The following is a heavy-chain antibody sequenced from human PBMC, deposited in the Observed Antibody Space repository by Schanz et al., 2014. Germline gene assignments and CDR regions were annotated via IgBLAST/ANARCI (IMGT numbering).Heavy chain of an antibody. CDR2: INTGVNT. CDR3: ARIGGSVFDY. J-gene: IGHJ4*02. D-gene: IGHD3-10*01. V-gene: IGHV3-53*01. CDR1: GFSVGNKY. Sequence: EVQLVESGGGLVQPGGSLRLSCAASGFSVGNKYMNWVRQAPGKGLEWVSAINTGVNTYYADSVRGRFTMSRDNSKNTLYLQMNSLRAEDTAVYYCARIGGSVFDYWAQGTLVTVSS.